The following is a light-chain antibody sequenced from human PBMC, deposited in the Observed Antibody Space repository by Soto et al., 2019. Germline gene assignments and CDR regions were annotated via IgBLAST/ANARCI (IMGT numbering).Light chain of an antibody. Sequence: EIVLTQSPGTLSLSPGERATLSCRASQSVSSSYLAWYQQKPGQAPRLLIYGASSRATGIPDRFSGSGSGTDFTLTISRLEPEDFAVYYCQQPGTWAFGGGTKVEIK. CDR3: QQPGTWA. V-gene: IGKV3-20*01. CDR2: GAS. CDR1: QSVSSSY. J-gene: IGKJ4*01.